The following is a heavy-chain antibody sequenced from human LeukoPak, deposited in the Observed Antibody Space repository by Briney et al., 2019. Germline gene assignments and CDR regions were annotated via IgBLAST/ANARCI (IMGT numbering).Heavy chain of an antibody. CDR1: GYTFTGYY. D-gene: IGHD3-10*01. CDR2: INPNSGGT. J-gene: IGHJ5*02. Sequence: ASVKVSCKASGYTFTGYYMHWVRQAPGQGLEWMGWINPNSGGTNYAQKFQGRVTMTRDTSISTAYMELSRLRSDDTAVYYCARRWFGTHNWFDPWGQGTLVTVSS. V-gene: IGHV1-2*02. CDR3: ARRWFGTHNWFDP.